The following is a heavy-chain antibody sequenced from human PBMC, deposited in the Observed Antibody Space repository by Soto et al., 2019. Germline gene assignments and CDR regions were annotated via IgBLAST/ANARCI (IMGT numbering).Heavy chain of an antibody. V-gene: IGHV3-74*01. CDR1: GFTFSSYW. Sequence: GGSLRLSCAASGFTFSSYWVHWVRQAPGKGLVWVSRINSDGSSTSYADSVKGRFTISRDNAKNTLYLQMNSLRAEDTAVYYCARVAGTYGMDVWGQGTTVTVSS. J-gene: IGHJ6*02. D-gene: IGHD1-1*01. CDR2: INSDGSST. CDR3: ARVAGTYGMDV.